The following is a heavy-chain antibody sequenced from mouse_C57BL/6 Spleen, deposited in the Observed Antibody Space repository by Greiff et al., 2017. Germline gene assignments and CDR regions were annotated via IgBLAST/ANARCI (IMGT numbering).Heavy chain of an antibody. CDR2: IYPGDGDT. CDR1: GYAFSSSW. V-gene: IGHV1-82*01. J-gene: IGHJ1*03. D-gene: IGHD1-1*01. Sequence: VQLQESGPELVKPGASVKISCKASGYAFSSSWMNWVKQRPGKGLEWIGRIYPGDGDTNYTGKFKGKATLTADKSSSTAYMQLSSLTSEDSAVYDGARSGYYGSSFGDFDVWGTGTTVTVSA. CDR3: ARSGYYGSSFGDFDV.